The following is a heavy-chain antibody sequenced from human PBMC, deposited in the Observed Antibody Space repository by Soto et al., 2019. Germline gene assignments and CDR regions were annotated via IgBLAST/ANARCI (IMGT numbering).Heavy chain of an antibody. J-gene: IGHJ3*02. V-gene: IGHV4-30-2*01. D-gene: IGHD3-22*01. Sequence: QLQLQESGSGLVKPSQTLSLTCADSGGSISSGGYSWSWIRQPPGKGLEWIGYIYHSGSTYYNPSLKSRVTISVDRSKNQFSLKLSSVTAADTAVYYCARALVYYDSSGGAFDIWGQGTMVTVSS. CDR3: ARALVYYDSSGGAFDI. CDR1: GGSISSGGYS. CDR2: IYHSGST.